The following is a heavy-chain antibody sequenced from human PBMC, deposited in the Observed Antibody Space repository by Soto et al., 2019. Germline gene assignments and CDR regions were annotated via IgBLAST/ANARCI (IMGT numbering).Heavy chain of an antibody. CDR3: ARDQGSGSLRGVDAFDI. J-gene: IGHJ3*02. CDR1: GGSISSGGYY. D-gene: IGHD3-10*01. Sequence: SETLSLTCTVSGGSISSGGYYWSWIRQHPGKGLEWIGYIYYSGSTYYNPSLKSRVTISVDTSKNQFSLKLSSVTAADTAVYYCARDQGSGSLRGVDAFDIWGQGTMVTVSS. V-gene: IGHV4-31*03. CDR2: IYYSGST.